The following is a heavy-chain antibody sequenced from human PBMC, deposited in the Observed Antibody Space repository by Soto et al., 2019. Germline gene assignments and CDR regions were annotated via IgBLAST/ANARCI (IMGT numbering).Heavy chain of an antibody. D-gene: IGHD5-18*01. CDR3: AKGLSVIQPWLMDAY. Sequence: QVQLVESGGGVVQPGRSLRLSCAASGFTFRSYGMHWVRQAPGKGLEWVAVISYDGSNEYYADSVKGRFTISRDNSKNTLYLQMNSRRGEDTAVYYCAKGLSVIQPWLMDAYWGQGTLVTVSS. CDR2: ISYDGSNE. V-gene: IGHV3-30*18. J-gene: IGHJ4*02. CDR1: GFTFRSYG.